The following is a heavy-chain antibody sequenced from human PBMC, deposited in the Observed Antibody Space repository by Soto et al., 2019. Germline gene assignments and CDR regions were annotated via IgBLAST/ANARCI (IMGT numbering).Heavy chain of an antibody. J-gene: IGHJ6*02. CDR2: IIRIFGTP. V-gene: IGHV1-69*12. CDR1: GGTFSSYA. CDR3: ARQGSNEYYYYGMDV. Sequence: QVQLVQSGAEVKKPGSSVKVSCKASGGTFSSYAINWVRQAPGQGLEWMGGIIRIFGTPDYAQRFQGRVTINADESTSTAYMELSSLSSEDTAVYYCARQGSNEYYYYGMDVWGQGTTVTVSS. D-gene: IGHD3-10*01.